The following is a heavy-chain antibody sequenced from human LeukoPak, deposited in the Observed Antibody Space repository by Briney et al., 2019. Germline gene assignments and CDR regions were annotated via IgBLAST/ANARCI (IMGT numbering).Heavy chain of an antibody. CDR1: GGTFSSYA. V-gene: IGHV1-69*05. D-gene: IGHD1-7*01. J-gene: IGHJ6*03. CDR2: IIPIFGTA. Sequence: SVKVSCKASGGTFSSYAISWVRQAPGQGLEWVGGIIPIFGTANYAQKFQGRVTITTDESTSTAYMELSSLRSEDTAVYYCARDGPGTHSTTWYYYMDVWGKGTTVTVSS. CDR3: ARDGPGTHSTTWYYYMDV.